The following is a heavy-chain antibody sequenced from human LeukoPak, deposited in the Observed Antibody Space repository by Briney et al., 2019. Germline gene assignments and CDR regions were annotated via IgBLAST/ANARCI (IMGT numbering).Heavy chain of an antibody. J-gene: IGHJ4*02. CDR3: ARSGERSTSGFDY. D-gene: IGHD5/OR15-5a*01. CDR2: IYVGDSDT. V-gene: IGHV5-51*01. CDR1: GYSFSSYW. Sequence: GESLKISCQGSGYSFSSYWIGWVRQMPGKGLEWVGIIYVGDSDTSYSPSFQGQVTISAAKSITTSYLQWSSLKASDTAMYYCARSGERSTSGFDYWGQGTLVTVSS.